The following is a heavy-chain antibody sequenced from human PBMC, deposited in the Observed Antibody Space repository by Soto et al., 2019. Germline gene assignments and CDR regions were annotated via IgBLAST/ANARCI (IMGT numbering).Heavy chain of an antibody. J-gene: IGHJ4*02. CDR3: AREVVAITTFIDN. CDR2: IYTSGTT. D-gene: IGHD5-12*01. Sequence: QVQLQESGPGLVKPSQTLSLTCSLSGASISRGHYYWSWIRQHPGKGLEWIGYIYTSGTTCYNPSLKSRVPMAIEKSNTRFSLNLTSVTAADTPGYFCAREVVAITTFIDNWAQGIRVPSPQ. CDR1: GASISRGHYY. V-gene: IGHV4-31*02.